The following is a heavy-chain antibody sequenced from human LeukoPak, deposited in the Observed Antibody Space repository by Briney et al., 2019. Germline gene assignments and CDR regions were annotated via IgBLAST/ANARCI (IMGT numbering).Heavy chain of an antibody. CDR3: AKGRDGYSHAGDF. CDR1: GFTFSRYG. D-gene: IGHD5-24*01. Sequence: PGRSLRLSCAASGFTFSRYGMHWVRQAPGKGLEWVAVISFDGNNKYYADSVKGRFTISRDNPKNTVYLQMNSLRAEDTALYYCAKGRDGYSHAGDFWGQGALVTVSS. J-gene: IGHJ4*02. V-gene: IGHV3-33*06. CDR2: ISFDGNNK.